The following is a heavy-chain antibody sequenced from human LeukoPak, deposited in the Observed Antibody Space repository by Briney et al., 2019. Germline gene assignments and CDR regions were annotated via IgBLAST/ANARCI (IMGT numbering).Heavy chain of an antibody. V-gene: IGHV4-39*07. J-gene: IGHJ6*03. CDR2: IYYSGGI. Sequence: SETLSLTCTVSGGSISSSSYYWGWIRQPPGKGLEWIGSIYYSGGINYNPSLKSRVTISVDTSKNQFSLKLSSVTAADTAVYYCARTVVVRGASYYYYMDIWGKGTTVTVSS. D-gene: IGHD3-10*01. CDR3: ARTVVVRGASYYYYMDI. CDR1: GGSISSSSYY.